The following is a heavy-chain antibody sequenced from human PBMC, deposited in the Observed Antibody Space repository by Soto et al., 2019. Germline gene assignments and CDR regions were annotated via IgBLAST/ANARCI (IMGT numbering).Heavy chain of an antibody. V-gene: IGHV1-3*01. CDR2: INAGNGNT. CDR1: GYTFTSYA. D-gene: IGHD1-7*01. J-gene: IGHJ5*02. CDR3: ARAGNNWNYNWFDP. Sequence: GASVKVSCKASGYTFTSYAMHWVRQAPGQRPEWMGWINAGNGNTKYSQKFQGRVTITRDTSASTAYMELSSLRSEDTAVYYCARAGNNWNYNWFDPWGQGTLVTVSS.